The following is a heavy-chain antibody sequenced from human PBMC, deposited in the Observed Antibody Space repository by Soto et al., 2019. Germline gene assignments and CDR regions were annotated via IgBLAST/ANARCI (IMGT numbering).Heavy chain of an antibody. Sequence: PGGSLRLSCAASGFTFSSYEMNWVRQAPGKGLEWVSYISSSGSTIYYADSVKGRFTISRDNAKNSLYLQMNSLRAEDTAVYYCASTPSKYSSSWYGGEGYYYGMDVWGQGTTVTVSS. CDR1: GFTFSSYE. J-gene: IGHJ6*02. CDR3: ASTPSKYSSSWYGGEGYYYGMDV. D-gene: IGHD6-13*01. V-gene: IGHV3-48*03. CDR2: ISSSGSTI.